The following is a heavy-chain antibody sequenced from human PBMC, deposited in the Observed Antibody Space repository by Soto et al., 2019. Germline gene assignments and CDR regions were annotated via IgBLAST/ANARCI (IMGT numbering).Heavy chain of an antibody. CDR1: GYIFTSYY. Sequence: QVQLVQSGAEVKKPGASVKVSCKASGYIFTSYYMHWVRQAPGQGLERMGTIDPSAGSTTYAQNFQGSVTMTRDTSTSTVYLELTSLRSEDTAVYYCARSPVPPGTTLCYFHYWGQGPLVTVSS. CDR2: IDPSAGST. J-gene: IGHJ4*02. V-gene: IGHV1-46*01. D-gene: IGHD1-1*01. CDR3: ARSPVPPGTTLCYFHY.